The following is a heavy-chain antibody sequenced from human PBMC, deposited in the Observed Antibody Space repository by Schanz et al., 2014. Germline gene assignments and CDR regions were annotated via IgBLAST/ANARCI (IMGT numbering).Heavy chain of an antibody. CDR3: ARGYEGALSSTRHDAFDV. V-gene: IGHV3-48*01. Sequence: EVPLVESGGGLVQPGGSLRLSCAASGFTVSKTYMSWVRQAPGKGLEWVSYISGSSSTKYYADSVKGRFTISRDNGKNSLYRQINSVRAEDPAVYFGARGYEGALSSTRHDAFDVWGQGTVVTVSS. CDR1: GFTVSKTY. CDR2: ISGSSSTK. D-gene: IGHD3-16*01. J-gene: IGHJ3*01.